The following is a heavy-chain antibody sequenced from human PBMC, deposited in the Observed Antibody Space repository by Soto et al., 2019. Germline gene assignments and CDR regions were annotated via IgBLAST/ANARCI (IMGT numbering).Heavy chain of an antibody. CDR2: IYWDDDK. CDR3: IQGRCGGDCLQSYASYYYYGRDV. CDR1: AFSLSTGGVG. Sequence: SGPTLVNPTQTLTLTCTFSAFSLSTGGVGVGWIRQPPGKALEWLALIYWDDDKRYSHSLRSRFPINKDTSKSRLVFKLTNMDLLDTATYSCIQGRCGGDCLQSYASYYYYGRDVGGKGTTVTVSS. D-gene: IGHD2-21*02. J-gene: IGHJ6*04. V-gene: IGHV2-5*02.